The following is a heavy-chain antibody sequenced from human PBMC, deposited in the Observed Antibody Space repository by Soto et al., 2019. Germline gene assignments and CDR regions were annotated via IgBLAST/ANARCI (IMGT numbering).Heavy chain of an antibody. CDR3: ARTLWALDY. V-gene: IGHV4-34*01. Sequence: SETLSLTCAVYGGSFSDYYWSWIRQPPGKGLEWIGEINHSGSTNYNPPLKSRVTISVDTSKNQFSLNLNSVTAADTAVYYCARTLWALDYWGQGTLVTVSS. D-gene: IGHD1-26*01. CDR1: GGSFSDYY. J-gene: IGHJ4*02. CDR2: INHSGST.